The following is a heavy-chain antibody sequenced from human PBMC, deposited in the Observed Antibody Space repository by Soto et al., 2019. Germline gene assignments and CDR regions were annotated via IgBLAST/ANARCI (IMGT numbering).Heavy chain of an antibody. CDR1: GGAFTRSY. V-gene: IGHV4-34*01. J-gene: IGHJ6*02. Sequence: PPQTLSLTRAVYGGAFTRSYWSWTRHPPGKGLEWIGEINHSGSTNYNPSLKSRVTISVDTSKNQFSLKLSSVTAADTAVYYCARGRATVTRAYYYYYGMDVWGQGTTVT. D-gene: IGHD4-17*01. CDR3: ARGRATVTRAYYYYYGMDV. CDR2: INHSGST.